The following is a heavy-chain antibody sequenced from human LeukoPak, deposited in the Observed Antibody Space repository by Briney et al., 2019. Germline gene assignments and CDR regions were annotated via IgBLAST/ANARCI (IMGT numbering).Heavy chain of an antibody. D-gene: IGHD5-24*01. CDR1: GFTFSSYA. CDR3: AKDPSGNLWDGYTYYFDY. V-gene: IGHV3-23*01. J-gene: IGHJ4*02. CDR2: ISGSGGST. Sequence: GGSLRLSCAASGFTFSSYAMSWVRQAPGKGLEWVSAISGSGGSTYYADSVKGRFTISRDNSKNTLYLQMNSLRGEDTAVYYCAKDPSGNLWDGYTYYFDYWGQGTLVTVSS.